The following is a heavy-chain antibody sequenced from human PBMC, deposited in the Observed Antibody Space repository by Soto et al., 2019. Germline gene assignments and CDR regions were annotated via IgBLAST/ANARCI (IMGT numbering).Heavy chain of an antibody. Sequence: QVQLQESGPGLVKPSETLSLTCTDSGGAISSYYWSWIRQPPGKGLECIVYIYYSWSTNYNPSLKSRVTISVDTSKNQFSLKLSSVTAADTAVYYCARDVGGGTFEYWGQGTLVTVSS. D-gene: IGHD1-26*01. J-gene: IGHJ4*02. V-gene: IGHV4-59*01. CDR1: GGAISSYY. CDR2: IYYSWST. CDR3: ARDVGGGTFEY.